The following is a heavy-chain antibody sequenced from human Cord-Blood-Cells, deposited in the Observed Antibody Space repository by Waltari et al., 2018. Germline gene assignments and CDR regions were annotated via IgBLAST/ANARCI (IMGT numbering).Heavy chain of an antibody. V-gene: IGHV3-33*01. CDR1: GFTFSSYG. J-gene: IGHJ3*02. CDR2: IWYDGSNK. CDR3: ARDERAAFTVTTYAFDI. D-gene: IGHD4-17*01. Sequence: QVQLVESGGGVVQPGRSLRLSCAASGFTFSSYGMHWVRQAPGKGLEWVAVIWYDGSNKYYADSVKGRFTISRDNSKNTLYLQMNSLRAEDTAVYYCARDERAAFTVTTYAFDIWGQGTMVTVSS.